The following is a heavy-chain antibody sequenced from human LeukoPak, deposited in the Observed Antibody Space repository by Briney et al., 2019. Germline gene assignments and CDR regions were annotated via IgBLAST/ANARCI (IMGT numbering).Heavy chain of an antibody. J-gene: IGHJ3*02. D-gene: IGHD6-13*01. CDR3: ARDGYSSSLDAFDI. Sequence: SVKVSCKASGGTFSSYAISWVRQAPGQGLEWMGGIIPIFGTANYAQKFQGRVTITADESTSTAYMELSGLRSEDTAVYYCARDGYSSSLDAFDIWGQGTMVTVSS. V-gene: IGHV1-69*13. CDR1: GGTFSSYA. CDR2: IIPIFGTA.